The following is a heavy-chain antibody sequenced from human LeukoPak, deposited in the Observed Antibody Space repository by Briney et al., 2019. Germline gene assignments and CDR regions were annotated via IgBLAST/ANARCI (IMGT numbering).Heavy chain of an antibody. V-gene: IGHV4-59*01. J-gene: IGHJ4*02. D-gene: IGHD7-27*01. CDR3: ARVPGDYYFDY. CDR1: GGSISSYY. Sequence: PSETLSLTCTASGGSISSYYWSWIRQPPGKGLEWIGYIYYSGSTNYNPSLKSRVTISVDTSKNQFSLKLSSVTAADTAVYYCARVPGDYYFDYWAREPWSPSPQ. CDR2: IYYSGST.